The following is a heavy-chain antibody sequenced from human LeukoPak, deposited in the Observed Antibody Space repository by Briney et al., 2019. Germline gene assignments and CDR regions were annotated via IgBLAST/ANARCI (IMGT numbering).Heavy chain of an antibody. J-gene: IGHJ4*02. D-gene: IGHD5-18*01. CDR1: GYTFTSYY. V-gene: IGHV1-46*01. CDR2: INPSGGST. Sequence: GSVKVSCKASGYTFTSYYMHWVRQAPGQGLEWMGIINPSGGSTSYAQKFQGRVTMTRDTSTSTVYMELSSLRSEDTAVYYCARDPENPAMFFSFDYWGQGTLVTVSS. CDR3: ARDPENPAMFFSFDY.